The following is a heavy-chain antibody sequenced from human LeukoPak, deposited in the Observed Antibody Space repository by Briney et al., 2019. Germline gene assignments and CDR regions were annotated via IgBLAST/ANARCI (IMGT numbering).Heavy chain of an antibody. D-gene: IGHD3-22*01. CDR1: GASISGYY. CDR2: IYYSGST. CDR3: ARVLSYDSSGYYYYFDY. Sequence: SETLSLTCTVSGASISGYYWSWIRQPPGKGLEWIGYIYYSGSTYYNPSLKSRVTISVDTSKNQFSLKLSSVTAADTAVYYCARVLSYDSSGYYYYFDYWGQGTLVTVSS. V-gene: IGHV4-30-4*08. J-gene: IGHJ4*02.